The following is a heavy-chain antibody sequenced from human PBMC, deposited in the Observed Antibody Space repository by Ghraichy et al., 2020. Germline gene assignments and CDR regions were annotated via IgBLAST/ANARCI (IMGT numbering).Heavy chain of an antibody. V-gene: IGHV3-7*01. CDR2: IEQDGSEK. D-gene: IGHD2-2*01. CDR3: ARDSCSSTSCHDY. CDR1: GFTFSSYW. Sequence: GGSLRLSCAASGFTFSSYWMSWVRQAPGKGLEWVANIEQDGSEKYYVDSVKGRFTISRDNAKNSLYLQMNSLRAEDTAVYYCARDSCSSTSCHDYWGQGTLVTVSS. J-gene: IGHJ4*02.